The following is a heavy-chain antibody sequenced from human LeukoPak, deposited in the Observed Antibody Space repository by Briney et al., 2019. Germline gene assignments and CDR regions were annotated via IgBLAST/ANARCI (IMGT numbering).Heavy chain of an antibody. D-gene: IGHD3-10*01. CDR2: INHSGST. CDR3: ARGHGSGSNFAWFAP. J-gene: IGHJ5*02. Sequence: AETLSLTCAVYRGSLSGYYGSWIRQPPGKGLEWIGEINHSGSTNYNPSLKSRVTISVDMSKNQFSLKLSSVTAADTAVYYCARGHGSGSNFAWFAPGGQGTLVTVSS. V-gene: IGHV4-34*01. CDR1: RGSLSGYY.